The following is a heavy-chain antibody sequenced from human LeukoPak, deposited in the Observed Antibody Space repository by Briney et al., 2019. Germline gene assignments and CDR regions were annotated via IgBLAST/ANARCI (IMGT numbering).Heavy chain of an antibody. D-gene: IGHD6-19*01. CDR3: ARAKTIIAVAGGDY. J-gene: IGHJ4*02. CDR1: GGSISSYY. CDR2: IYYSGST. V-gene: IGHV4-59*01. Sequence: SETLSLTCTVSGGSISSYYWSWIRQPPGKGLEWTGYIYYSGSTNYNPSLKSRVTISVDTSKNQFSLKLSSVTAADTAVYYCARAKTIIAVAGGDYWGQGTLVTVSS.